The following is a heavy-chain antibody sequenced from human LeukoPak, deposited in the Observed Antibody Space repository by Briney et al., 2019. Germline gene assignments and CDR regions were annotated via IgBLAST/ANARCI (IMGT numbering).Heavy chain of an antibody. J-gene: IGHJ4*02. CDR2: ISGTSNTI. CDR1: GFTFSSYW. CDR3: ARDLGSYSSGWYMGFDY. D-gene: IGHD6-19*01. V-gene: IGHV3-48*01. Sequence: TGGSLRLSCAATGFTFSSYWMSWVRQAPGKGLEWVSYISGTSNTIYYADSVKGRFTISRDNAKNSLYLQVNSLRAEDTAIYYCARDLGSYSSGWYMGFDYWGQGTLVTVSS.